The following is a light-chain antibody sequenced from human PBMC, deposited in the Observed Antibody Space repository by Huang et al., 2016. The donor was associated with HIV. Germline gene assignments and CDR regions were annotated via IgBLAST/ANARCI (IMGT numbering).Light chain of an antibody. CDR1: QAIGNS. J-gene: IGKJ2*01. Sequence: DIQMTQFPSSLSASVGGRVTITCRASQAIGNSLAWYQQKPGKAPNLLLFAASRLESGVPSRFSGSVSGTDYPLTISSLQPEDFATYFCHQYYTIPHTFGQGSKLEIK. V-gene: IGKV1-NL1*01. CDR2: AAS. CDR3: HQYYTIPHT.